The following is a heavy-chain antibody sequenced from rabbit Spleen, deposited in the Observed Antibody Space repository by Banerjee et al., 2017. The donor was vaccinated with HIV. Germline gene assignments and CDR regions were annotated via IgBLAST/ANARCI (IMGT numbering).Heavy chain of an antibody. Sequence: QEQLEESGGGLVMPGASLTLTCTASGFSFISSYDMSWVRQAPGKGLEWIGCINTSSGNSVYATWAKGRFTISKTSWTTVTLQMTSLTAADTAIYFCARDSGSSFSSYGMDLWGQGTLVTVS. CDR1: GFSFISSYD. J-gene: IGHJ3*01. V-gene: IGHV1S45*01. CDR2: INTSSGNS. D-gene: IGHD8-1*01. CDR3: ARDSGSSFSSYGMDL.